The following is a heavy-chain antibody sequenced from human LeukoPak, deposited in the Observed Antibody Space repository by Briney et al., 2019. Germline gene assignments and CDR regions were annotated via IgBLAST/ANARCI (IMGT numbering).Heavy chain of an antibody. V-gene: IGHV1-8*01. J-gene: IGHJ5*02. Sequence: ASVKVSCKASGYTFANYDINWVRQATGQGLGWMGWMNPDSGATGYGQKFQGRVTMTRDTSTSTAYMELRNLRSEDTAVYFCARSRYGDYSPWGQGTLVIVSS. CDR3: ARSRYGDYSP. D-gene: IGHD4-17*01. CDR1: GYTFANYD. CDR2: MNPDSGAT.